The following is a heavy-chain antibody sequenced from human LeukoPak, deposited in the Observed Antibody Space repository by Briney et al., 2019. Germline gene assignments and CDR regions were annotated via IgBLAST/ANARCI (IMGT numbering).Heavy chain of an antibody. D-gene: IGHD2-2*01. CDR2: ISGSDDST. CDR3: AKGGCSSTSCPLNY. V-gene: IGHV3-23*01. Sequence: PGGSLRLSCAASGFTFSTYAMSWVRQAPGKGLEWASVISGSDDSTYYADSVKGRFTISRDKSKNTLYLQMNSLRAEDTAVYYCAKGGCSSTSCPLNYWGQGTLVTVSS. CDR1: GFTFSTYA. J-gene: IGHJ4*02.